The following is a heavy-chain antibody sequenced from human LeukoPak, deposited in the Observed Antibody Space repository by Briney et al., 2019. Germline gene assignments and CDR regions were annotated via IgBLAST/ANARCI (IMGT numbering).Heavy chain of an antibody. D-gene: IGHD1-26*01. J-gene: IGHJ4*02. CDR1: GDSISSHY. CDR2: IYYSGTT. V-gene: IGHV4-59*11. CDR3: ARDIRAVGATLYFDY. Sequence: SEPLSLTCTVSGDSISSHYWSWIRQTPGKGLEWIGQIYYSGTTNYNPSLKSRVTISVDTSKNQFSLKLTSVTAADTAVYYCARDIRAVGATLYFDYWGQGTLVTVSS.